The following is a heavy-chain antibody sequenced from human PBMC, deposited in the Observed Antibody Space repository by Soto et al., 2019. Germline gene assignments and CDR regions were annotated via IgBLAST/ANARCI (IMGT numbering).Heavy chain of an antibody. CDR1: GFTFSSYG. D-gene: IGHD1-26*01. CDR2: ISYDGSNK. V-gene: IGHV3-30*03. CDR3: AHETQNPRYCGSLGFDP. J-gene: IGHJ5*02. Sequence: QVQLVESGGGVVQPGRSLRLSCAASGFTFSSYGMHWVRQAPGKGLEWVAVISYDGSNKYYADSVKGRFTISRDNSKNTLYLQMNSLRAEDTAVYYCAHETQNPRYCGSLGFDPWGQGTLVTVSS.